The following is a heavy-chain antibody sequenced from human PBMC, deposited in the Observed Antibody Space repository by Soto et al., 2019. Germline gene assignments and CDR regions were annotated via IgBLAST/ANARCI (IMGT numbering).Heavy chain of an antibody. CDR1: GGTISNSSYY. V-gene: IGHV4-39*01. Sequence: PLETLCLSCTVSGGTISNSSYYWGWNSQPPGKGLEWIGSIYYSGSTSYNPSLKSRVTISVDTSKNQFSLKLSSVTAADTAVYYCSRHIVVVVAATPGWFDPWGQGTLVNVSS. D-gene: IGHD2-15*01. CDR3: SRHIVVVVAATPGWFDP. J-gene: IGHJ5*02. CDR2: IYYSGST.